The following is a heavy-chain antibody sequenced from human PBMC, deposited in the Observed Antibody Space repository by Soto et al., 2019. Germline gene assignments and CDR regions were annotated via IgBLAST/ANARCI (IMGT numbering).Heavy chain of an antibody. Sequence: QVQLVESGGGVVQPGRSLRLSCAASGFTFSSYAMHWVRQAPGKGLEWVAVISYDGSNKYYADSVKGRFTISRDNSKNTLYLQMNSLRAEDTAVYYWPGGHSSSPFGGDYWGQGTLVTVSS. CDR1: GFTFSSYA. J-gene: IGHJ4*02. CDR3: PGGHSSSPFGGDY. V-gene: IGHV3-30-3*01. D-gene: IGHD6-6*01. CDR2: ISYDGSNK.